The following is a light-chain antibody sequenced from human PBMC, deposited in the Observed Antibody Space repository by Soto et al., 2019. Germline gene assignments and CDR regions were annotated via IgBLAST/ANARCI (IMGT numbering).Light chain of an antibody. CDR3: SSYTSSGSRV. Sequence: QSALTQPASVSGSPGQSITISCTGTSSDVGSYNYVSWYQQHPGKAPKLIIYDVSNRPSGVSNRFSGSKSGNMASLAISGLQAEDEADYYCSSYTSSGSRVFGGGTKVTVL. V-gene: IGLV2-14*03. J-gene: IGLJ3*02. CDR2: DVS. CDR1: SSDVGSYNY.